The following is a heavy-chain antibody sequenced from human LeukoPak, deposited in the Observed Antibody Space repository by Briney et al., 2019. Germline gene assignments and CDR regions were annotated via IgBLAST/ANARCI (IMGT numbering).Heavy chain of an antibody. CDR3: ARVAYAYYYYGMDV. Sequence: GGSLRLSCVASGFTVSSDYMSWVRQAPGKGLEWVSAIYSGGSTYYADSVKGRFTISRDNSKNTLYLQMNSLRAEDTAVYYCARVAYAYYYYGMDVWGQGTTVTVSS. CDR1: GFTVSSDY. J-gene: IGHJ6*02. V-gene: IGHV3-66*02. D-gene: IGHD2-15*01. CDR2: IYSGGST.